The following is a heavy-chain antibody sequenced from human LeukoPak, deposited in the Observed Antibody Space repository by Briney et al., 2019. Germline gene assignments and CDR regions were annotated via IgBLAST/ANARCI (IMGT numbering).Heavy chain of an antibody. CDR3: ARGGYTGYSSGWLDFDY. CDR2: IIPIFGTA. V-gene: IGHV1-69*13. J-gene: IGHJ4*02. D-gene: IGHD6-19*01. CDR1: GGTFSSYA. Sequence: SVKVSCKASGGTFSSYAISWVRQAPGQGLEWMGGIIPIFGTANYAQKFQGRVTITADESTSTAYMELSSLRSEDTAVYYCARGGYTGYSSGWLDFDYWGQGTLVTVSS.